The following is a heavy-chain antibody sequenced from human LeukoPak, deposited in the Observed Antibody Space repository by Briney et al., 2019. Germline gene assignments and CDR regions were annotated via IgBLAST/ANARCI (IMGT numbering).Heavy chain of an antibody. V-gene: IGHV3-74*01. CDR1: RFTFRSYY. CDR2: INSDGSST. Sequence: GGSLRLSCAASRFTFRSYYMHWVRQAPGKGLVWVSRINSDGSSTSYADSVKGRFTISRDNATLYLQMNSLRAEDTAVYYCADREGYWGQGTLVTVSS. J-gene: IGHJ4*02. CDR3: ADREGY.